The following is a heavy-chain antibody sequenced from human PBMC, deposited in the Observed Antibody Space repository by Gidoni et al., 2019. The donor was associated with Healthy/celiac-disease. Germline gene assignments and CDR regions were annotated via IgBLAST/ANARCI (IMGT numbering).Heavy chain of an antibody. Sequence: EVQLVESGGGVVRPGGSLRRSCAASVFPFDDYGMSWVRQAPGKGLEWVTGSNWNGGSTGYADSVKGRFTISRDNAKNSLYLQMNSLRAEDTALYYCARSPPLGWSGNFDYWGQGTLVTVSS. CDR3: ARSPPLGWSGNFDY. CDR2: SNWNGGST. D-gene: IGHD3-3*01. J-gene: IGHJ4*02. V-gene: IGHV3-20*04. CDR1: VFPFDDYG.